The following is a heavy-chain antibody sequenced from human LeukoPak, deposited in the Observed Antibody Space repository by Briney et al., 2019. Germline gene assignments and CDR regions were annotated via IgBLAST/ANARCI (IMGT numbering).Heavy chain of an antibody. Sequence: GGSLRLSCAASGFTFSSYWMSWVRQAPGKGLEWVANIKQDGSEKYYVDSVKGRFTISRDNSKNTLYLQMNSLRAEDTAVYYCAKDLHDFWSGYPDYWGQGTLVTVSS. D-gene: IGHD3-3*01. CDR2: IKQDGSEK. CDR3: AKDLHDFWSGYPDY. CDR1: GFTFSSYW. J-gene: IGHJ4*02. V-gene: IGHV3-7*01.